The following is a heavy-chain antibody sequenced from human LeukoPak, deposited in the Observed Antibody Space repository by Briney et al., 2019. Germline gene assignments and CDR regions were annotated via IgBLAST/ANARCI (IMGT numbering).Heavy chain of an antibody. V-gene: IGHV3-23*01. CDR3: GRDPNGDYVGAFEF. Sequence: GGSLRLSCAASGFIFNDYAISWVRQAPGKGLEWVSSIGGSGSNTNYADSVRGRFTISRDNSKNTLYLRMNSLRAEDTAVYYCGRDPNGDYVGAFEFWGQGTLVSVSS. J-gene: IGHJ3*01. CDR1: GFIFNDYA. D-gene: IGHD4-17*01. CDR2: IGGSGSNT.